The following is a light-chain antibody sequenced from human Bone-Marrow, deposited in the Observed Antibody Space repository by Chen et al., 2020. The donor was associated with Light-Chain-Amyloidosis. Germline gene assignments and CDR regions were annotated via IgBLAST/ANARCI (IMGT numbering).Light chain of an antibody. CDR1: NIGSTS. V-gene: IGLV3-21*02. CDR3: QVWDRSSDRPV. J-gene: IGLJ3*02. Sequence: SYVLTQPSSVSVAPGQMATIPCGGNNIGSTSVHWYQQTPGQAPLLVVYDDSDRPSGIPARLSGSNSGNTATLTISRVEAGDEADYYCQVWDRSSDRPVFGGGTKLTVL. CDR2: DDS.